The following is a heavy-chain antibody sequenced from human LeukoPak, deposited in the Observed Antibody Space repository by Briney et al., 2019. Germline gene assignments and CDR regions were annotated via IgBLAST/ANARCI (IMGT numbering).Heavy chain of an antibody. V-gene: IGHV3-73*01. Sequence: GGSLKLSCAASGFSFSGSAIHWVRQSSGKGLEWVGHIDKKANFYATASAASVKGRFTISRDNSKNTLDLQMNSLKVEDTAVYYCAKFRYHSNDNNYLDFNYWGQGTLVTVSS. J-gene: IGHJ4*02. CDR3: AKFRYHSNDNNYLDFNY. CDR1: GFSFSGSA. D-gene: IGHD3-22*01. CDR2: IDKKANFYAT.